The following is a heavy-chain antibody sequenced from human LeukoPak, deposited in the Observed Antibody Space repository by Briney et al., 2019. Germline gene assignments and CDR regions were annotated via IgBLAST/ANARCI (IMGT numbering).Heavy chain of an antibody. CDR1: GDSISSNTYY. CDR3: ARPLDSGSYYY. V-gene: IGHV4-39*01. CDR2: INDSGRA. Sequence: SETLSLTCTVSGDSISSNTYYWGWIRQPPGKGLEWLGSINDSGRASHKPSLKSRVTISVDASNNQFSLKLTSVTAADTAVYYCARPLDSGSYYYWGQGTLVTVSS. D-gene: IGHD1-26*01. J-gene: IGHJ4*02.